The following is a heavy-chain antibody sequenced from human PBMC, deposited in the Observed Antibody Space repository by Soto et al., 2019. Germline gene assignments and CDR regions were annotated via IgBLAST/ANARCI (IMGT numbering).Heavy chain of an antibody. J-gene: IGHJ4*02. Sequence: QVHLVQSGAEEKKPGATVKVSCKASGYTFTSYAMHWVRQAPEQRLEWMGWINAGNGNTKYSQKFQGRVTITRDTSASTAYMELSSLRSEDTDAYYCASESYGGEFDYWGQGTLVTVSS. V-gene: IGHV1-3*05. D-gene: IGHD4-17*01. CDR2: INAGNGNT. CDR3: ASESYGGEFDY. CDR1: GYTFTSYA.